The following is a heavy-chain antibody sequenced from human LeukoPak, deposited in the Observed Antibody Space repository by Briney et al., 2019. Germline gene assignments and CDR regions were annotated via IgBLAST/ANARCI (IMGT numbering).Heavy chain of an antibody. V-gene: IGHV4-59*12. D-gene: IGHD3-22*01. CDR3: ARDLGYDSSGNISDY. CDR2: IYYGGST. CDR1: GGSISSYY. Sequence: SETLSLTCTVSGGSISSYYWSWIRQPPGKGLEWIGYIYYGGSTNYNPSLKSRVTISIDTSKNQFSLKLRSVTAADTAVYYCARDLGYDSSGNISDYWGQGTLVTVSS. J-gene: IGHJ4*02.